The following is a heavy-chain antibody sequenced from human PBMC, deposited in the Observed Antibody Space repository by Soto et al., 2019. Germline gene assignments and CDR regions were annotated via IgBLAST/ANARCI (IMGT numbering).Heavy chain of an antibody. J-gene: IGHJ6*03. CDR1: SGSISSSNW. Sequence: SETLSLTCAVSSGSISSSNWWSWVRQPPGKGLEWIGEIYHSGSTNYNPSLKSRVTISVDKSKNQFSLKLSSVTAADTAVYYCARGLFGDYRLDYYYYMDVWGKGTTVTVSS. D-gene: IGHD4-17*01. V-gene: IGHV4-4*02. CDR3: ARGLFGDYRLDYYYYMDV. CDR2: IYHSGST.